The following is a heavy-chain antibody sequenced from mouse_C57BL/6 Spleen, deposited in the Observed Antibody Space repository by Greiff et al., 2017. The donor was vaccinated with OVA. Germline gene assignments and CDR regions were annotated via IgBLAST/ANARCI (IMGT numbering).Heavy chain of an antibody. CDR2: IHPNSGST. J-gene: IGHJ2*01. CDR1: GYTFTSYW. Sequence: QVQLQQPGAELVKPGASVKLSCKASGYTFTSYWMHWVKQRPGQGLEWIGMIHPNSGSTNYNEKFKSKATLTVDKSSSTAYMHLSSLTSEDSADYYCAREEYYFDYWGQGTTLTVSS. V-gene: IGHV1-64*01. CDR3: AREEYYFDY.